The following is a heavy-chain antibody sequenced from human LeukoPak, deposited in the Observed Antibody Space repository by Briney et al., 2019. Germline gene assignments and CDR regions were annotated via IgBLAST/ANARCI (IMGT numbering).Heavy chain of an antibody. V-gene: IGHV3-30-3*01. D-gene: IGHD3-10*01. Sequence: GRSLRLSCGASGFXFSSYAMHWVRQAPGKGLEWLAVISYDGSNKYYADSVKGRFTISRDNSKNTLYLQMNSLRAEDTAVYYCVRGPMVRGVIITRPYYYYYYGMDVWGQGTTVTVSS. J-gene: IGHJ6*02. CDR2: ISYDGSNK. CDR3: VRGPMVRGVIITRPYYYYYYGMDV. CDR1: GFXFSSYA.